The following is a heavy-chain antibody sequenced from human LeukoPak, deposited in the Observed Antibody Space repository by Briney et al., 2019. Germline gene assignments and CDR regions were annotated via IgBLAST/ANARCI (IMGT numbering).Heavy chain of an antibody. D-gene: IGHD2-15*01. CDR1: GYSLTELS. CDR3: ATPRDRYFDY. V-gene: IGHV1-24*01. J-gene: IGHJ4*02. CDR2: FDPEDAET. Sequence: ASVKVSCKVSGYSLTELSMHWVRQAPGKGLEWMGGFDPEDAETTYAQKFRGRVTMTEETSTDTAYMELSSLKSEDTAVYYCATPRDRYFDYWGQGTLVTVSS.